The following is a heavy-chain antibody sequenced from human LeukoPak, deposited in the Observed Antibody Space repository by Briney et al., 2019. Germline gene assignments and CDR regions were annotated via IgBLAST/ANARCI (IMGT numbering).Heavy chain of an antibody. CDR3: ARPTTVDDSSGLEYFQH. D-gene: IGHD3-22*01. J-gene: IGHJ1*01. Sequence: SETLSLTCTVSGGSISSSSYYWGLIRQPPGKWLEWIGSIYYSGSTYYNPSLKSRVTISVDTSKNQFSLKLSSVTAADTAVYYCARPTTVDDSSGLEYFQHWGQGTLVTVSS. V-gene: IGHV4-39*01. CDR2: IYYSGST. CDR1: GGSISSSSYY.